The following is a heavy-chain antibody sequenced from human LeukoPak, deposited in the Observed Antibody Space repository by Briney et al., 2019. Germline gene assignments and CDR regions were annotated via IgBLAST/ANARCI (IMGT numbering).Heavy chain of an antibody. J-gene: IGHJ6*02. D-gene: IGHD5-18*01. V-gene: IGHV3-30-3*01. CDR2: ISCDGSNK. CDR1: GFTFSSYA. CDR3: AREQRGYNYRYDYYYYGMDV. Sequence: GGSLRLSCAASGFTFSSYAMHWVRQAPGKGLEWVAVISCDGSNKYYADSVKGRFTISRDNSKNTLYLQMNSLRAEDTAVYYCAREQRGYNYRYDYYYYGMDVWGQGTTVTVSS.